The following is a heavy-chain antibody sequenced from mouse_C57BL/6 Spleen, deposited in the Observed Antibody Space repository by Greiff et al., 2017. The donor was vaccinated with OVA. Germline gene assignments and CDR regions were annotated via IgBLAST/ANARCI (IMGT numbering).Heavy chain of an antibody. V-gene: IGHV1-18*01. Sequence: VQLQQSGPELVKPGASVKISCKASGYTFTDYNMDWVKQSHGKSLEWIGDINPNNGGTIYNQKFKGKATLTVDKSSSTAYMELRSLTSEDTAVYYCARCDYEGYWYFDVWGTGTTVTFSS. J-gene: IGHJ1*03. CDR2: INPNNGGT. D-gene: IGHD2-4*01. CDR3: ARCDYEGYWYFDV. CDR1: GYTFTDYN.